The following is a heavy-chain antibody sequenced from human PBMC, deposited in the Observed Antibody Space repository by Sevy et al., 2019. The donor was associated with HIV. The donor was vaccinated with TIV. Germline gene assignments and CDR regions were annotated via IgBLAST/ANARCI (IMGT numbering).Heavy chain of an antibody. J-gene: IGHJ4*02. V-gene: IGHV4-34*01. CDR1: GGSFSDYY. D-gene: IGHD1-1*01. CDR2: INHSGSA. Sequence: SETLSLTCAVYGGSFSDYYWSWIRQPPGKGLEWIGEINHSGSANYNPSLKSRVTMSVDTSKNQFSLKLSSMTAADTAVYYRASQGGPTTHFDYWGQGTLVTVSS. CDR3: ASQGGPTTHFDY.